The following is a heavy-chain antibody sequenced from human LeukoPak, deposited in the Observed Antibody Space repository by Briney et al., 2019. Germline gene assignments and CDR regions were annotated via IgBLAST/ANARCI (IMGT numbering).Heavy chain of an antibody. J-gene: IGHJ4*02. CDR1: GFTFSNYG. D-gene: IGHD6-25*01. CDR2: VSYEGRTT. V-gene: IGHV3-30*03. CDR3: ARDRRLASFDY. Sequence: GTSLRLSCAASGFTFSNYGMQWVRQAPGKGLEWVAVVSYEGRTTYYADSVKGRFIISRDNSKNMLYLQMNGLRAEDAAIYYCARDRRLASFDYGGQGTLVTVSS.